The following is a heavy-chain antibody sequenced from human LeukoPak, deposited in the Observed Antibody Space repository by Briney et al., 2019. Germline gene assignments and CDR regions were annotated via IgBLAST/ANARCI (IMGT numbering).Heavy chain of an antibody. D-gene: IGHD3-10*01. CDR3: ARARNYGSGLYYFDY. Sequence: GGSLRLSCAASGFTFSSYSMNWVRQAPGKGLEWVSSISSSSSYIYYADSVKGRFTISRDNAKNSLYLQMNSLRAEDTAVYYCARARNYGSGLYYFDYWGQGTLVTVSS. CDR1: GFTFSSYS. J-gene: IGHJ4*02. CDR2: ISSSSSYI. V-gene: IGHV3-21*01.